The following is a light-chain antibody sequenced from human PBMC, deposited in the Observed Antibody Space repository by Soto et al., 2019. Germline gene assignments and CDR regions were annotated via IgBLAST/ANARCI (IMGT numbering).Light chain of an antibody. CDR1: QNVDIY. V-gene: IGKV3-11*01. CDR3: QQRKNWPPLT. CDR2: DAS. Sequence: ETVLTQSPATLSLSPGERATLSCRASQNVDIYLAWYQQRPGRAPRLLIYDASNRATGIPARFSGSGSGTDFTLTISSLEPEDFGIYYCQQRKNWPPLTFGGGTRVEIK. J-gene: IGKJ4*01.